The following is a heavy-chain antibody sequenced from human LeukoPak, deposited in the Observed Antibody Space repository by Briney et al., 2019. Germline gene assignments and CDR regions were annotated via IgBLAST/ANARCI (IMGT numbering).Heavy chain of an antibody. D-gene: IGHD6-19*01. CDR2: SRSKAYGGTT. J-gene: IGHJ6*02. CDR3: TRDLYSSGWFRASYGMDV. CDR1: GFTFGDYA. Sequence: GGSLRLSCTASGFTFGDYAMSWVRQAPGKGLEWVGFSRSKAYGGTTEYAASVKGRFTISRDDSKSIAYLQMNSLKTEDTAVYYCTRDLYSSGWFRASYGMDVWGQGTTVTVSS. V-gene: IGHV3-49*04.